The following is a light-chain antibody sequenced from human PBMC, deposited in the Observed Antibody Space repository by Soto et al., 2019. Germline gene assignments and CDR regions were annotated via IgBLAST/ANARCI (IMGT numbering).Light chain of an antibody. J-gene: IGLJ3*02. CDR2: EVS. CDR1: SSDVGGYNY. CDR3: TSYTTTDTLV. V-gene: IGLV2-14*01. Sequence: QSVLTQPASVSGSPGQSITISCTGTSSDVGGYNYVSWYQHHPGKAPKLIIYEVSNRPSGVSNRFSGSKSGNAASLTISGLQAEDEADYYCTSYTTTDTLVFGGGTQLTVL.